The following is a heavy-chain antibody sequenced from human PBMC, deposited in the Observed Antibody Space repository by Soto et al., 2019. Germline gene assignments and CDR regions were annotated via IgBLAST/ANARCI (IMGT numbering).Heavy chain of an antibody. CDR3: ARVYVGSWSGNDNSSAFDM. CDR2: IYPSGGST. D-gene: IGHD3-3*01. Sequence: QVQLVQSGAEVKKPGASVKVSCKASGYTFTRYYIHWVRQAPGQGLENMGRIYPSGGSTDNAQSFQGRVTMTSDTSTSTVSMELTSVTSEHTAVYYCARVYVGSWSGNDNSSAFDMWGQGALVTVSS. V-gene: IGHV1-46*03. CDR1: GYTFTRYY. J-gene: IGHJ3*02.